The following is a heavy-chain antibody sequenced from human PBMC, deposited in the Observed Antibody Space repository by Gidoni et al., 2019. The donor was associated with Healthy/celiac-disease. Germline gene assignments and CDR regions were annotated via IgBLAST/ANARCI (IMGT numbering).Heavy chain of an antibody. CDR2: IYYSGST. CDR3: ARAWKANYFDY. J-gene: IGHJ4*02. D-gene: IGHD1-1*01. V-gene: IGHV4-59*01. Sequence: QVQLQESGPGLVKPSETLSLTCTVSGGSISSYYWSWIRQPPGKGLEWIGYIYYSGSTNYNPSLKSRVIISVDTSKNQFSLKLSSVTAADTAVYYCARAWKANYFDYWGQGTLVTVSS. CDR1: GGSISSYY.